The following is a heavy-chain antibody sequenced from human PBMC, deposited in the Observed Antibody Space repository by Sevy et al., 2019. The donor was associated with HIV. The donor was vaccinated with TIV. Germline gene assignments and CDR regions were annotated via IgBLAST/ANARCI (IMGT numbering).Heavy chain of an antibody. CDR2: ISYDGSNK. CDR1: RFTFSSYA. CDR3: ARDFYYDSSGYYPY. J-gene: IGHJ4*02. Sequence: GGFLRLSCAASRFTFSSYAMHWVRQAPGKGLEWVAVISYDGSNKYYADSVKGRFTISRDNSKNTLFLQMNSLRAEDTAVYYCARDFYYDSSGYYPYWGQGTLVTVSS. D-gene: IGHD3-22*01. V-gene: IGHV3-30-3*01.